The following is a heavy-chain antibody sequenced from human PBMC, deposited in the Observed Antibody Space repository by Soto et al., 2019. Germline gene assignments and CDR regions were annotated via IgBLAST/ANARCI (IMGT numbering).Heavy chain of an antibody. CDR3: EGRDDPFHV. CDR1: GFTFSHYG. V-gene: IGHV3-33*01. Sequence: QVQLVESGGGVVQPGTSLRLSCVATGFTFSHYGIHWVRQAPGRGLEWVAVIWHDGSQKYLADSVRGRFTISRDNSKNTFYLQMNSLRVEDTAVYYCEGRDDPFHVWGQGTMVTVSS. CDR2: IWHDGSQK. J-gene: IGHJ3*01.